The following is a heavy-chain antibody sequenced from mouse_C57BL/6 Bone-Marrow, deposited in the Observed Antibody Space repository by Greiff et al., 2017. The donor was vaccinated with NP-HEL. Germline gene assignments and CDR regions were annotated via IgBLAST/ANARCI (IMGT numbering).Heavy chain of an antibody. Sequence: EVKLMESGAELVRPGASVKLSCTASGFNIKDDYMHWVKQRPEQGLEWIGWIDPENGDTEYASKFQGKATITADTSSNTAYLQLSSLTSEDTAVYYCTTFYDGYLAWFAYWGQGTLVTVSA. V-gene: IGHV14-4*01. D-gene: IGHD2-3*01. CDR3: TTFYDGYLAWFAY. CDR1: GFNIKDDY. J-gene: IGHJ3*01. CDR2: IDPENGDT.